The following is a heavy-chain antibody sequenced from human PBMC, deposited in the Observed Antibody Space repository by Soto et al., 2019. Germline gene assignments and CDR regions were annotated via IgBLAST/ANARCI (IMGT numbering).Heavy chain of an antibody. Sequence: GGSLRLSCAASGFTFSSYAMSWVRQAPGKGLEWVSAISGSGGSTYYADSVKGRFTISRDNSKNTLYLQMNSLRAEDTAVYYCAEGPYINYSPFDYWGQGTLVTVSS. D-gene: IGHD5-18*01. V-gene: IGHV3-23*01. J-gene: IGHJ4*02. CDR3: AEGPYINYSPFDY. CDR2: ISGSGGST. CDR1: GFTFSSYA.